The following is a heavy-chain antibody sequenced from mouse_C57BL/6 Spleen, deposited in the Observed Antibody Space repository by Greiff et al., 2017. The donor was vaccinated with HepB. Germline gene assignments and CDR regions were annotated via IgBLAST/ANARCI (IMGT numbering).Heavy chain of an antibody. J-gene: IGHJ1*03. V-gene: IGHV5-4*01. Sequence: DVMLVESGGGLVKPGGSLKLSCAASGFTFSSYAMSWVRQTPEKRLEWVATISDGGSYTYYPDNVKGRFTISRDNAKNNLYLQMSHLKSEDTAMYYCARDGSLYGSSPIWYFDVWGTGTTVTVSS. CDR3: ARDGSLYGSSPIWYFDV. CDR1: GFTFSSYA. D-gene: IGHD1-1*01. CDR2: ISDGGSYT.